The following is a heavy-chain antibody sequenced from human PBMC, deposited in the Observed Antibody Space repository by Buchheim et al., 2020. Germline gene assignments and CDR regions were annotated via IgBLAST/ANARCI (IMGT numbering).Heavy chain of an antibody. CDR3: ARAKVGITIFGVATHFDY. D-gene: IGHD3-3*01. Sequence: QVQLQESGPGLVKPSQTLSLTCTVSGGSISSGDYYWSWIRQPPGKGLEWIGYIYYSGSTYYNPSLKSRVTISVATSKNHFYLKLNSVTAADTAVYYCARAKVGITIFGVATHFDYWGQGTL. J-gene: IGHJ4*02. CDR2: IYYSGST. V-gene: IGHV4-30-4*01. CDR1: GGSISSGDYY.